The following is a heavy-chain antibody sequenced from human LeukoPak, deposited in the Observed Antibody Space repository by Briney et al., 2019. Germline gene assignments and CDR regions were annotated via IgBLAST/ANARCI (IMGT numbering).Heavy chain of an antibody. Sequence: ASVKVSCKASGYTFTTYYMHWVRQAPGQGLQWMGIINPSGGSTSYAQKFQGRVTMTRDTSTSTVYMELSSLRSDDTAIYYCARLVKMPTIVHWGQGTLVTVSS. V-gene: IGHV1-46*03. J-gene: IGHJ4*02. CDR3: ARLVKMPTIVH. CDR2: INPSGGST. D-gene: IGHD5-24*01. CDR1: GYTFTTYY.